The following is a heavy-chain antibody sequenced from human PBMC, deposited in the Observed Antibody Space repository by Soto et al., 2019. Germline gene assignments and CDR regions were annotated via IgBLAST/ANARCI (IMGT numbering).Heavy chain of an antibody. J-gene: IGHJ5*01. V-gene: IGHV3-43*01. Sequence: EVQLVESGGGVVQPGGSLRLSCEASGFKFDDYMMHWVRQAPGKGLEWISLISWDGSSIEYADSIKGRFTVSRDNSKTSLYLHMHSLTSDDTAFYFCAKEGNGGSSLDSWGQGTLVTVSS. CDR3: AKEGNGGSSLDS. CDR2: ISWDGSSI. D-gene: IGHD2-15*01. CDR1: GFKFDDYM.